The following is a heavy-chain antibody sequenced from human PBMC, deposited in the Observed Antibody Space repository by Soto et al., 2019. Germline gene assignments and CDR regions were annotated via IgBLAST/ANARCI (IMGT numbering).Heavy chain of an antibody. CDR3: SRGDRSGWTTLFLHL. Sequence: SATLPLTSALSGYSVITGYYWCLIRQPPRKGLEWIGTVYHSGNTFYNPSLKSRLSISIDTSKNRFSLELTSVTAADTAVYFCSRGDRSGWTTLFLHLWGQG. CDR2: VYHSGNT. D-gene: IGHD6-19*01. J-gene: IGHJ3*01. CDR1: GYSVITGYY. V-gene: IGHV4-38-2*01.